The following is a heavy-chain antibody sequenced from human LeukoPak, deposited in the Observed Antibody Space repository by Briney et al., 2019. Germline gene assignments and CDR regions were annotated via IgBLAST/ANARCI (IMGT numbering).Heavy chain of an antibody. J-gene: IGHJ4*02. CDR3: AKDNYDILTGHDC. CDR1: GFTFDDYA. Sequence: GGSLRLSCAASGFTFDDYAMHWFRQAPAKGLEWFSLISWDGGSTYYADSVKGRFTISRDNSKNSLYLQMNSLRTEDTALDYCAKDNYDILTGHDCWGQGTLVTVSS. CDR2: ISWDGGST. V-gene: IGHV3-43*02. D-gene: IGHD3-9*01.